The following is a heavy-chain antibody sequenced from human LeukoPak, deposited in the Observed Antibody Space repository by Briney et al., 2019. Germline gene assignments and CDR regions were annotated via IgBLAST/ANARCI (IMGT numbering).Heavy chain of an antibody. V-gene: IGHV5-51*01. D-gene: IGHD2-15*01. CDR1: GYSFTCYW. CDR3: ARSSCTGGSCYRGYFFDY. CDR2: IYPGDSDT. Sequence: GESLQISCKGSGYSFTCYWIGWVRQMPGKGLEWMGIIYPGDSDTRYSPSFQGQVTISADKSISTAYLQWSSLKASDTAMYYCARSSCTGGSCYRGYFFDYWGQGTLVTVSS. J-gene: IGHJ4*02.